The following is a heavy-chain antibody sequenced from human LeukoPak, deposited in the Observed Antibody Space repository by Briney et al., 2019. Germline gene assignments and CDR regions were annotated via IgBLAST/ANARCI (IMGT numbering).Heavy chain of an antibody. CDR3: ARLDSSGYYFIDY. Sequence: SEALSLTCAVSGGSISSSNYYWSWIRQPPGKGLEWIGYIYYSGSTNYNPFLKSRVTISVDTSKNQFSLKLSSVTAADTAVYYCARLDSSGYYFIDYWGQGTLVTVSS. V-gene: IGHV4-61*01. CDR2: IYYSGST. D-gene: IGHD3-22*01. CDR1: GGSISSSNYY. J-gene: IGHJ4*02.